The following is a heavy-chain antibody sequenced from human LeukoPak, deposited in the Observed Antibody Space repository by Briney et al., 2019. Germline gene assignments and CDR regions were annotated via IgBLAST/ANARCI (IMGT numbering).Heavy chain of an antibody. CDR1: GFTFSSYA. Sequence: GGSLRLSCAASGFTFSSYAMHWVRQAPGKGLVWVAVISYDGSNKYYADSVKGRFTISRDNSKNTLYLQMNSLRAEDTAVYYCARDTQDSNSWYGVNYGMDVWGQGTTVTVSS. CDR3: ARDTQDSNSWYGVNYGMDV. V-gene: IGHV3-30-3*01. CDR2: ISYDGSNK. D-gene: IGHD6-13*01. J-gene: IGHJ6*02.